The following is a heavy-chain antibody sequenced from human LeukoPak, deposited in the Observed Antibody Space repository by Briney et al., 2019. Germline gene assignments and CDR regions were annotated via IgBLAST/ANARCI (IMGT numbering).Heavy chain of an antibody. CDR1: GDSVSSNSAA. CDR3: ARDKEYSSSWDGGGEDAFDI. D-gene: IGHD6-13*01. J-gene: IGHJ3*02. V-gene: IGHV6-1*01. Sequence: PSQTLSLTCAISGDSVSSNSAAWNWIRQSPSRGLEWLGRTYYRSKWYNDYAVSVKSRITINPDTSKNQFSLQLNSVTPEDTAVYYCARDKEYSSSWDGGGEDAFDIWGQGTMVTVSS. CDR2: TYYRSKWYN.